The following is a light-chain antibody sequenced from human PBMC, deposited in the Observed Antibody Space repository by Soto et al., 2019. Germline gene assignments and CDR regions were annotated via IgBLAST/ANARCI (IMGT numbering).Light chain of an antibody. J-gene: IGKJ4*01. CDR2: DAS. CDR1: QSVSSN. V-gene: IGKV3-15*01. CDR3: QQYNNWPLT. Sequence: EIVMTQSPATLSVSPGERATLSCRASQSVSSNLAWYQQKLGQTPRLLIYDASSSATGIPARFSGSGSGTDFTLTISSLQSEDFAVYYCQQYNNWPLTFGGGTNVEIK.